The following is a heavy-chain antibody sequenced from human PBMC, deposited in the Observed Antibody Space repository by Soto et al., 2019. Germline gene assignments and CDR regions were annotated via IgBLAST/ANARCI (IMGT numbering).Heavy chain of an antibody. CDR2: INPNSGGT. CDR1: GYTFTGYY. Sequence: ASVKVSCKASGYTFTGYYMHWVRQAPGQGLEWMGWINPNSGGTNYAQKFQGWVTMTRDTSISTAYMELSRLRSEDTAVYYCARAKGGYSHAFDIWGQGTMVTVSS. CDR3: ARAKGGYSHAFDI. D-gene: IGHD3-22*01. V-gene: IGHV1-2*04. J-gene: IGHJ3*02.